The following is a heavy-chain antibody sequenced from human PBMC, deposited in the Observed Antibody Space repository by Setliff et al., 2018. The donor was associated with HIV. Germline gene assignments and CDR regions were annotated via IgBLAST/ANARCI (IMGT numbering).Heavy chain of an antibody. Sequence: GGSLRLSCAASGFTFSDYYMTWIRQGPGKGLEWVSYISGSSRTIYYADSVMGRFTIARDNAKNSLYLHMNSLRPEDTAVYYCARGLERTNVLFGVVSIWFDPWGQGTLVTVSS. CDR1: GFTFSDYY. CDR3: ARGLERTNVLFGVVSIWFDP. V-gene: IGHV3-11*04. J-gene: IGHJ5*02. CDR2: ISGSSRTI. D-gene: IGHD3-3*01.